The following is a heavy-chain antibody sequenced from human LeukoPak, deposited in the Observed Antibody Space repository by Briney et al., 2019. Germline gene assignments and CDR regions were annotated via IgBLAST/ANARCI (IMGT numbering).Heavy chain of an antibody. J-gene: IGHJ1*01. CDR1: GGSFSGYY. V-gene: IGHV4-34*01. D-gene: IGHD6-13*01. CDR3: ARGRKTSSSWDRTLSSYFQH. Sequence: SETLSLTCAVYGGSFSGYYWSWIRQPPGKGLEWIGEINHSGSTNYNPSLKSRDTISVDTSKNQFSLKLSSVTAADTAVYYCARGRKTSSSWDRTLSSYFQHWGQGTLVTVSS. CDR2: INHSGST.